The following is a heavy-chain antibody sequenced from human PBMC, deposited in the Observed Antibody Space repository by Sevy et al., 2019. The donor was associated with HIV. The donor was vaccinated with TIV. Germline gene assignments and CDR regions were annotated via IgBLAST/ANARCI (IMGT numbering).Heavy chain of an antibody. J-gene: IGHJ4*02. Sequence: GGSLRLSCAASGFTFSSYSMNWVRQAPGKGLEWVSSISSSSSYIYYADSVKGRFTISRDNAKNSLYLQMNSLRAEDTALYYCARDNRFHCSSTSCYSSYYFDYWGQGTLVTVSS. CDR3: ARDNRFHCSSTSCYSSYYFDY. CDR1: GFTFSSYS. CDR2: ISSSSSYI. V-gene: IGHV3-21*01. D-gene: IGHD2-2*01.